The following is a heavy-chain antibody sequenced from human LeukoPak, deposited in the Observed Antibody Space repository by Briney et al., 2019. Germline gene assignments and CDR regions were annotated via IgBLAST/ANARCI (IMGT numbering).Heavy chain of an antibody. J-gene: IGHJ4*02. CDR2: ISSSSIYI. V-gene: IGHV3-21*01. D-gene: IGHD2-2*01. CDR1: GFTFSSYS. Sequence: GGSLRLSCAPSGFTFSSYSMNCVRQAPGKGLEWVSSISSSSIYIYYADSVKGRFTISRDNAKNSLYLQMNSLRAEDTAVYYCARGPPVLYCSSTSCQKDIEFDYWGQGTLVTVSS. CDR3: ARGPPVLYCSSTSCQKDIEFDY.